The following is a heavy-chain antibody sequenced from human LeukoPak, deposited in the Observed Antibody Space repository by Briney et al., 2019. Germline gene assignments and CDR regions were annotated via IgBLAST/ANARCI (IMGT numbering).Heavy chain of an antibody. J-gene: IGHJ4*02. CDR1: GYSISSGYY. Sequence: SETLSLTCTVSGYSISSGYYWGWIRQPPGKGLEWIGRIYYSGSTYYNPSLKSRVTISVDTSKNQFSLKLSSVTAADTAVYYCARVLRYCSGGSCYAQSGYFDYWGQGTLVTVSS. V-gene: IGHV4-38-2*02. D-gene: IGHD2-15*01. CDR3: ARVLRYCSGGSCYAQSGYFDY. CDR2: IYYSGST.